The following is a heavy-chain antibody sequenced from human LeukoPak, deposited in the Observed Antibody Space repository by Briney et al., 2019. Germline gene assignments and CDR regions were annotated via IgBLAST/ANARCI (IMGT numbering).Heavy chain of an antibody. CDR1: GYSISYGSY. D-gene: IGHD4-17*01. CDR3: AREGRQDYVYFDH. Sequence: SETLSLTCAVSGYSISYGSYWGWIRQPPGKGLEWIGYINYSGSTNYNPSLKSRVTMSVDTSKNQFSLKLSSVTAADTAMYYCAREGRQDYVYFDHWGQGSLVTVSS. J-gene: IGHJ4*01. V-gene: IGHV4-59*01. CDR2: INYSGST.